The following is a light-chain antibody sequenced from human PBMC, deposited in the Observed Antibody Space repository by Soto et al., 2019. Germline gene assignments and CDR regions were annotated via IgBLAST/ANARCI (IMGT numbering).Light chain of an antibody. Sequence: DIQMTHSPSALAASVVDRVTITCRASQSISSYLNWYQQKPGKAPKLLIYAASSLQSGVPSRFSGSGSGTDFTLTISSLQPEDFATYYCQHSYSTPITFGQGTRLEIK. J-gene: IGKJ5*01. CDR2: AAS. CDR1: QSISSY. CDR3: QHSYSTPIT. V-gene: IGKV1-39*01.